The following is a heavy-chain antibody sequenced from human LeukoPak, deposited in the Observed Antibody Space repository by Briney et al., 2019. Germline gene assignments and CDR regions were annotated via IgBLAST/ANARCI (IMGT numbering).Heavy chain of an antibody. D-gene: IGHD2-2*01. CDR1: GFTLSSYA. V-gene: IGHV3-23*01. CDR2: ISGSGGIT. Sequence: GGSLRLSCAASGFTLSSYAMSWVRQAPGKGLEWVSVISGSGGITYYADSVKGRFTISRDNSKNTLYLQMNSLRAEDTAVYYCAKSAPDCASTTCYLHFWGQGTLVTVSS. J-gene: IGHJ4*02. CDR3: AKSAPDCASTTCYLHF.